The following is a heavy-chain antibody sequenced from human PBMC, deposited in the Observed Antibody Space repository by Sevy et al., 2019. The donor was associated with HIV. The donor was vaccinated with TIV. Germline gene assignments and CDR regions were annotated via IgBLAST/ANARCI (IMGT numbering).Heavy chain of an antibody. CDR3: AKDSYSSSWYLPYYYGMDV. CDR2: ISGSGGST. V-gene: IGHV3-23*01. Sequence: GGSLRLSCAASGFTFSSYAMSWVRQAPGKGLEWVSAISGSGGSTYYADSVKGRFTISRDNSKNTLYLQMNSLSAEDTAVYYCAKDSYSSSWYLPYYYGMDVWGQGTTVTVSS. CDR1: GFTFSSYA. D-gene: IGHD6-13*01. J-gene: IGHJ6*02.